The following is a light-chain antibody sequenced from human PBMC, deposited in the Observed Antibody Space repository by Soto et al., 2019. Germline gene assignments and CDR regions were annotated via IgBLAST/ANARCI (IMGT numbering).Light chain of an antibody. V-gene: IGKV1-33*01. J-gene: IGKJ4*01. CDR2: DAS. CDR3: HQYANVPLT. CDR1: HDIKNY. Sequence: DIQMTQSPSSLSASVGDRVTITCQASHDIKNYLNWYQQKPGKAPTVLIYDASNLESGVPSRFSGSASGTDFTFTISSLQPEDIATYYCHQYANVPLTFGGGTKVDLK.